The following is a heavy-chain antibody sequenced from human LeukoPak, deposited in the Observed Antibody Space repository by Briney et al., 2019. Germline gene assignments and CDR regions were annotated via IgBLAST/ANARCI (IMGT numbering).Heavy chain of an antibody. D-gene: IGHD5-12*01. V-gene: IGHV4-59*11. Sequence: SETLSLTCTVSGGSITSHYWSWLRQPPGKGLEWIGYIDHSGSTNYNPSLTSRVTISVDTSKNQFSLKLTYVTAADTAVYYCARDPSGYDYHFDYWGQGSLVTVSS. CDR1: GGSITSHY. CDR3: ARDPSGYDYHFDY. J-gene: IGHJ4*02. CDR2: IDHSGST.